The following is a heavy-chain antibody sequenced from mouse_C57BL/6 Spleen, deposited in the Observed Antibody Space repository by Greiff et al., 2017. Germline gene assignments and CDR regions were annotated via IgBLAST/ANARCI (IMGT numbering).Heavy chain of an antibody. D-gene: IGHD1-1*01. CDR1: GYAFSSYW. CDR2: IYPGDGDT. J-gene: IGHJ2*01. Sequence: VQLQQSGAELVKPGASVKISCKASGYAFSSYWMNWVKQRPGKGLEWIGQIYPGDGDTNYNGKFKGKATLTADKSSSTAYMQLSSLTSEDSAVYCCERGNYGSRYIDGWGQGTTLTVSS. V-gene: IGHV1-80*01. CDR3: ERGNYGSRYIDG.